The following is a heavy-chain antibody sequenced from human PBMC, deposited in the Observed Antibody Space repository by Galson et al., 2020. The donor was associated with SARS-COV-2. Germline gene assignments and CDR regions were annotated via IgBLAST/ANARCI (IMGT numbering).Heavy chain of an antibody. J-gene: IGHJ4*02. CDR3: ARGHYYYGSGSYLLGYFDY. V-gene: IGHV3-33*01. Sequence: GESLKISCAASGFTFSSYGMHWVRQAPGKGLEWVAVIWYDGSNKYYADSVKGRFTISRDNSKNTLYLQMNSLRAEDTAVYYCARGHYYYGSGSYLLGYFDYWGQGTLVTVSS. CDR1: GFTFSSYG. D-gene: IGHD3-10*01. CDR2: IWYDGSNK.